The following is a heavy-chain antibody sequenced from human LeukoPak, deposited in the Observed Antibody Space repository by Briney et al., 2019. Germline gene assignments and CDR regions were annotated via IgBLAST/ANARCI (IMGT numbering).Heavy chain of an antibody. D-gene: IGHD3-10*01. CDR2: IIPIFGTA. CDR1: GGTFSSYA. Sequence: SVKVSCKASGGTFSSYAISWVRQAPGQGLEWMGGIIPIFGTANYAQKFQGRVTITADESTSTAYMELSSLRSEDTAVYYCARAPKPYGSRFDPWGQGTLVTVSS. J-gene: IGHJ5*02. CDR3: ARAPKPYGSRFDP. V-gene: IGHV1-69*13.